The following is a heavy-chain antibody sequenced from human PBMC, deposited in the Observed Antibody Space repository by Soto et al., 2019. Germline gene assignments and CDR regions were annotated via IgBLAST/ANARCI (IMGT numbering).Heavy chain of an antibody. CDR2: ISPDGGST. V-gene: IGHV1-46*01. Sequence: GGLVKVSCKASGYDFTDHYIHWVRQAPGQGLEWMGIISPDGGSTRYSQQFQARITMTRDTSTSTVYMELSSLRSEDTAVYYCARAPRGGVIIVITSAQIDYWGQGTLVTVSS. J-gene: IGHJ4*02. CDR1: GYDFTDHY. CDR3: ARAPRGGVIIVITSAQIDY. D-gene: IGHD3-10*01.